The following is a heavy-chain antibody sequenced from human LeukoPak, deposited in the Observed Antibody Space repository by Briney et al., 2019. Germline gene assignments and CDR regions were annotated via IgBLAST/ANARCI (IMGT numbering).Heavy chain of an antibody. CDR2: IYTSGST. V-gene: IGHV4-61*02. J-gene: IGHJ4*02. CDR3: AREGAARNFDN. Sequence: SETLSLTCTVSGGSVSSGTYYWTWIRQPAGKGLEWIGRIYTSGSTNFNPSLKSRVSISLDTSQNQFSLKMSTVTAADTAVYYCAREGAARNFDNWGQGILVTVSS. CDR1: GGSVSSGTYY. D-gene: IGHD6-6*01.